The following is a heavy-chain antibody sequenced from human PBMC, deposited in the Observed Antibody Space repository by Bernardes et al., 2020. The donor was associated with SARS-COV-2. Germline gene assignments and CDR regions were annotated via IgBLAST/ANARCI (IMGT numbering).Heavy chain of an antibody. Sequence: SETLSLTCTVSGGSINTYTYYWGWIRQPPGKGLEWIGNIYYSGNTYYNPSLKSRVTISVDTSKNQFSLKLSSVTAADTAVYYCATSKRDQGYYDSSGPSGHGRPTPPTALSHSNIQPRPRLSACPFADTMCSSNCLW. CDR3: ATSKRDQGYYDSSGPSGHGRPTPPTALSHSNIQPRPRLSACPFADTMCSSNCL. D-gene: IGHD3-22*01. CDR1: GGSINTYTYY. J-gene: IGHJ2*01. CDR2: IYYSGNT. V-gene: IGHV4-39*01.